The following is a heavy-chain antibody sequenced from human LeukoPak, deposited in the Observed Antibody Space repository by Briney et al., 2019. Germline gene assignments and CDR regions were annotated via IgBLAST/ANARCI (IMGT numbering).Heavy chain of an antibody. CDR1: GFTFSNVC. V-gene: IGHV3-7*01. CDR2: IKQDGSAT. Sequence: GGSLRLSCVASGFTFSNVCMAWVRQAPGKGLEWVSNIKQDGSATNYVDSVKGRFTISRDNAKNSLYLQMTSLRAEAWAVYYWARDRAYLSFVYWGEGTLVTLCS. D-gene: IGHD2-21*01. J-gene: IGHJ4*02. CDR3: ARDRAYLSFVY.